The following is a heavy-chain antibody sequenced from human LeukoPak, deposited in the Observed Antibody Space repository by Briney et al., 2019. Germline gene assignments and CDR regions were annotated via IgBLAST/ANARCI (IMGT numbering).Heavy chain of an antibody. CDR2: IWYDGSNK. Sequence: TGGSLRLSFAAAGFTFISYSMNWVRQAPGKGLEWVAVIWYDGSNKYYADSVKGRFTISRDDSKNTLYLQMNSLRAEDTTVYYCARQFGGFDYWGQGTLVTVSS. CDR1: GFTFISYS. V-gene: IGHV3-33*08. D-gene: IGHD3-10*01. CDR3: ARQFGGFDY. J-gene: IGHJ4*02.